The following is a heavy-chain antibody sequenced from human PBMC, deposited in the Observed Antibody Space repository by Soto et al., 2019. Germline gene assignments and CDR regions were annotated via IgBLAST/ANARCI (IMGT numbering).Heavy chain of an antibody. CDR2: IYHGGTT. J-gene: IGHJ4*01. V-gene: IGHV4-38-2*02. CDR1: GWSSSSGSY. D-gene: IGHD6-19*01. CDR3: AKANVTVVAGSTFDY. Sequence: PSDTLSRTCTVSGWSSSSGSYGGWIRQPPGKGPEWIASIYHGGTTFYNPSLKSRVTVSVDKSNNQFSLKLRSVTAADTAVYYCAKANVTVVAGSTFDYWRHGT.